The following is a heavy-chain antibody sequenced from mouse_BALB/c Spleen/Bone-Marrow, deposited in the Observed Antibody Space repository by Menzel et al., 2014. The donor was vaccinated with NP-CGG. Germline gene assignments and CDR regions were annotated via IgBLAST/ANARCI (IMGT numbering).Heavy chain of an antibody. Sequence: EVQLQESGTVLARRGASVKMSCKASGYTFTSYWMHWVKQRPGQGLEWIGTIYPGNSDTTYNQKFKGKAKLTAVTSTSIAYMELSSLTNEDSAVYYCTTLARNYFDYWGQGTTLTVSS. CDR1: GYTFTSYW. CDR3: TTLARNYFDY. CDR2: IYPGNSDT. V-gene: IGHV1-5*01. J-gene: IGHJ2*01.